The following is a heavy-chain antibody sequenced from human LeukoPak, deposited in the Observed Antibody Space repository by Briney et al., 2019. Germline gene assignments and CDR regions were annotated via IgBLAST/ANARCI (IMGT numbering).Heavy chain of an antibody. D-gene: IGHD1-26*01. J-gene: IGHJ6*03. CDR2: IYTSGST. Sequence: PSETLSLTCTVSGGSISSYYWSWIRQPAGKGLEWIGRIYTSGSTNYNPSLKSRVTMSVDTSKNQFSLKLSSVTAADTAVYYCAREIVGATKGPYYYYYMDVWGKGTTVTVSS. CDR1: GGSISSYY. CDR3: AREIVGATKGPYYYYYMDV. V-gene: IGHV4-4*07.